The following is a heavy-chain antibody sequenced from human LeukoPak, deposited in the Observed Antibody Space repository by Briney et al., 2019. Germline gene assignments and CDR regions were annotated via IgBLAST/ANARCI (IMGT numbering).Heavy chain of an antibody. CDR1: GYTFTNYG. CDR3: ARDRGSYDSSGYYPDY. V-gene: IGHV1-18*01. CDR2: ISAYNGNT. J-gene: IGHJ4*02. Sequence: ASVNVSFKSSGYTFTNYGISWVRQPPGQRLAWMGWISAYNGNTNYAQKLQGRVTMTTDTSTSTVYMELRSLRSDDTAVYYCARDRGSYDSSGYYPDYWGQGTLVTVSS. D-gene: IGHD3-22*01.